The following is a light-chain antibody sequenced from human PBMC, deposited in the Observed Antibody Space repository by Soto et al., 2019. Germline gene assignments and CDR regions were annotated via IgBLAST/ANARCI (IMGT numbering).Light chain of an antibody. CDR2: GAS. CDR3: QHYDSYSMT. Sequence: EIVMTQSPVTLSVSPGERATLSCRASQSVDGKLAWYQQKPGQAPRLLIYGASTRATGIPARFSGSGSGTEFTLTISSLQSEDFATYYCQHYDSYSMTFGPGTKVDL. V-gene: IGKV3-15*01. J-gene: IGKJ3*01. CDR1: QSVDGK.